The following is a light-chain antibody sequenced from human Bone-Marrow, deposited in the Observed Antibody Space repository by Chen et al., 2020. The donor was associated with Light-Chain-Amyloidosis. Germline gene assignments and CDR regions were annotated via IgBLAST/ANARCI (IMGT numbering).Light chain of an antibody. CDR1: RSDVGGDNH. Sequence: QSALTHPASVSGSPRPSLTISCTGTRSDVGGDNHVSWYQQHPDKAPKLMIYEVTNRPSWVPDRFSGSKSDNTASLTISGLQTEDEADYFCSSYTITNTLVFGSGTRVTVL. CDR2: EVT. J-gene: IGLJ1*01. V-gene: IGLV2-14*01. CDR3: SSYTITNTLV.